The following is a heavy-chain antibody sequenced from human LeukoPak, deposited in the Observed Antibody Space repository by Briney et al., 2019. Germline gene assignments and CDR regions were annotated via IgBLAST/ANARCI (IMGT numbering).Heavy chain of an antibody. Sequence: PGGSLRLSCTASGFTFSNFGMSWVRQAPGKGLEWVSTIRGSAGSTHYADSVKGRFTISRDTSKNMLYLQLNSLRAEDTAVYYCARYYGSGRGYYGMDVWGQGTTVTVSS. J-gene: IGHJ6*02. CDR1: GFTFSNFG. D-gene: IGHD3-10*01. CDR3: ARYYGSGRGYYGMDV. CDR2: IRGSAGST. V-gene: IGHV3-23*01.